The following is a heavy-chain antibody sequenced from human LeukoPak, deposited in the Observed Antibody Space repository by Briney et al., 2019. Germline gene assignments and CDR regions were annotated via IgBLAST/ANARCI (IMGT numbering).Heavy chain of an antibody. Sequence: SETLSLTCTVSSASISSSPYFWAWIRQSPGKGLEWIATISYSATTYYNPSLKSRVTISVDTSKNHFSLKLSSVTAADTAVYYCARDGGPYNWFDPWGQGTLVTVSS. CDR3: ARDGGPYNWFDP. CDR2: ISYSATT. CDR1: SASISSSPYF. J-gene: IGHJ5*02. V-gene: IGHV4-39*02.